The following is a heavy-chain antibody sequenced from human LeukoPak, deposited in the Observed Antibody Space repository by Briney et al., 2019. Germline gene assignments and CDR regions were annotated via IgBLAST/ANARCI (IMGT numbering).Heavy chain of an antibody. V-gene: IGHV3-30*18. CDR1: GFTFSTYA. CDR3: AKSVSVAYSTGWFGSGGDH. J-gene: IGHJ4*02. D-gene: IGHD6-19*01. CDR2: ISSDGSNK. Sequence: PGGSLRLSCAASGFTFSTYAMHWVRQAPGKGLEWMAVISSDGSNKYSADSVKGRFTISRDNSKNTLYLQMDSLRAEDTAVYYCAKSVSVAYSTGWFGSGGDHWGQGTLVTVSP.